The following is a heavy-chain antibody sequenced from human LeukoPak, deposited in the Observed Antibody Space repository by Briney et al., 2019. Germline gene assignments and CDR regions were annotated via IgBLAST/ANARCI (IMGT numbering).Heavy chain of an antibody. J-gene: IGHJ4*02. D-gene: IGHD3-10*01. Sequence: SETLSLTCTVSGDSISSSGHWWGWIRQPPGEGLEWIGSISYSGSPSYKPSLKSRVTISVDTSKNQLSLRLSSVTAADTAVYYCARPSSSGSYYYWGQGTLVTIS. CDR3: ARPSSSGSYYY. CDR1: GDSISSSGHW. CDR2: ISYSGSP. V-gene: IGHV4-39*01.